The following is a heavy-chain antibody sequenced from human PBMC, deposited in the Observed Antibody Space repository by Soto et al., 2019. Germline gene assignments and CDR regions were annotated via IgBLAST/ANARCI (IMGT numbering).Heavy chain of an antibody. Sequence: ASVKVSCKASGYSFTSLDINWVRQTAGQGLEWMGWMEPSSGKTGYAQKFHDRVTMTSDTSINTAYMELTTLTSDDTAFYYCARGVTAGVDYWGQGTLVTVSS. J-gene: IGHJ4*02. D-gene: IGHD1-26*01. CDR1: GYSFTSLD. CDR3: ARGVTAGVDY. V-gene: IGHV1-8*01. CDR2: MEPSSGKT.